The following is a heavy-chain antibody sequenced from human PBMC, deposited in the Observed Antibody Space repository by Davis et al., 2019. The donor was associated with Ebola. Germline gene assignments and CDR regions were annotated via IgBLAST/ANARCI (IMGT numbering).Heavy chain of an antibody. V-gene: IGHV1-8*02. CDR1: GYTFTNYA. D-gene: IGHD1-26*01. Sequence: ASVKVSCKTSGYTFTNYAIHWVRQAPGQRLEWMGWMNPNSGNTGYAQKFQGRITMTRNISISTAHMELSSLRSEDTAVYYCARRVGARSGFDYWGQGSLVTVSP. CDR3: ARRVGARSGFDY. J-gene: IGHJ4*02. CDR2: MNPNSGNT.